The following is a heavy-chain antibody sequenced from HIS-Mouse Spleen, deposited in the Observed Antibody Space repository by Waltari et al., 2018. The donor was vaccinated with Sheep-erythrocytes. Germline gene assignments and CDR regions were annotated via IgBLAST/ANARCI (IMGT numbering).Heavy chain of an antibody. V-gene: IGHV3-21*01. CDR3: ARDRAAMFDY. D-gene: IGHD3-10*01. CDR1: GFTFSSYS. Sequence: EVQLVESGGGLVKPGGSLRLSCAASGFTFSSYSMNWVRQAPGKGLEWVSAISSSSSYIYYADSVKGRFTISRDNAKNSLYLQMNSLRAEDTAVYYCARDRAAMFDYWGQGTLVTVSS. J-gene: IGHJ4*02. CDR2: ISSSSSYI.